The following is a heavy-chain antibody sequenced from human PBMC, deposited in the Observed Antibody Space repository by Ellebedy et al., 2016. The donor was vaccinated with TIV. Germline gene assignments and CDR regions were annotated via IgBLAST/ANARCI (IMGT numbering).Heavy chain of an antibody. J-gene: IGHJ3*02. V-gene: IGHV2-70*04. Sequence: TLSLTCTLSGLSVNSNGMRVSWFRQPPGKALEWLARIDWDDDTFYSKSLRTRLTISKDISKNQVVLTMTVMDPVDTGTYYCARISRDAFDIWGQGTTVLVSS. CDR1: GLSVNSNGMR. CDR3: ARISRDAFDI. CDR2: IDWDDDT.